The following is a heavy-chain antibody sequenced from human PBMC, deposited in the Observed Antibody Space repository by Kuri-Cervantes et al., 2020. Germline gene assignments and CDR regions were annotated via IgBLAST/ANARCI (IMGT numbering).Heavy chain of an antibody. V-gene: IGHV4-34*01. CDR3: ARDRVGGYSYGPAPY. D-gene: IGHD5-18*01. Sequence: SETLSLTCAVYGGSFSGYYWSWIRQPPGKGLEWIGEINHSGNTNYNPSLKSRVTISVDTSKNQFSLKLSSVTAADTAVYYCARDRVGGYSYGPAPYWGQGTLVTVSS. CDR2: INHSGNT. J-gene: IGHJ4*02. CDR1: GGSFSGYY.